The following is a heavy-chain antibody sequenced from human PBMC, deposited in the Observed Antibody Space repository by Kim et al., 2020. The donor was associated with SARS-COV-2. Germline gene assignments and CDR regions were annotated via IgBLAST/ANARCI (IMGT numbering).Heavy chain of an antibody. V-gene: IGHV3-21*01. Sequence: GGSLRLSCAASGFTFSSYSMNWVRQAPGKGLEWVSSISSSSSYIYYADSVKGRFTISRDNAKNSLYLQMNSLRAEDTAVYYCARPWTADGSYRLYYYYGMDVWGQGTTVTVSS. CDR3: ARPWTADGSYRLYYYYGMDV. D-gene: IGHD3-16*02. J-gene: IGHJ6*02. CDR2: ISSSSSYI. CDR1: GFTFSSYS.